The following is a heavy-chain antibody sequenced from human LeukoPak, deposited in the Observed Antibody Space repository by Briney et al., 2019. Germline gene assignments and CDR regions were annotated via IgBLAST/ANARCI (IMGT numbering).Heavy chain of an antibody. CDR3: ARERRFGTMVRGVLDY. V-gene: IGHV4-34*01. J-gene: IGHJ4*02. CDR2: INHSGST. CDR1: GGSFSGYY. D-gene: IGHD3-10*01. Sequence: PSETLSLTCAVYGGSFSGYYWSWIRQPPGKGLEWIGEINHSGSTKYNPSLKSRVTISVDTSKNQFSLKLSSVTAADTAVYYCARERRFGTMVRGVLDYWGQGTLVTVSS.